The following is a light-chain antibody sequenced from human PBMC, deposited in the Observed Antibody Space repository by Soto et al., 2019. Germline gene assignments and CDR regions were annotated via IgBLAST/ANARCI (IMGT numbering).Light chain of an antibody. CDR1: HDISTF. CDR3: QQLYTLPFT. Sequence: DIQLTQSPSLLSASIGDRVTITCRASHDISTFLGWYQQKPGKAPKLLIYEASTLQSGVPSRFSGSGSGTEFTLTISGLLPEDFAAYHCQQLYTLPFTFGQGTRL. V-gene: IGKV1-9*01. J-gene: IGKJ5*01. CDR2: EAS.